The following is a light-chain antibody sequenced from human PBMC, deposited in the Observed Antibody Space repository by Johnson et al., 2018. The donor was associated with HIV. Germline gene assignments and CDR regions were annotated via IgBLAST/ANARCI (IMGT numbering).Light chain of an antibody. CDR2: DNN. Sequence: QSVLTQPPSVSAAPGQKVTISCSGSSSNIGNNYVSWYQQLPGTAPKLLIYDNNKRPSGIPDRFSGSKSGTSATLGITGLQPWDEADYYCGTWDSSLRVGFFGTGTKVTVL. CDR3: GTWDSSLRVGF. CDR1: SSNIGNNY. J-gene: IGLJ1*01. V-gene: IGLV1-51*01.